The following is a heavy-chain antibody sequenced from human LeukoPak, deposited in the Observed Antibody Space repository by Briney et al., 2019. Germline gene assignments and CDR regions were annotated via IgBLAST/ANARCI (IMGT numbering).Heavy chain of an antibody. D-gene: IGHD1-26*01. V-gene: IGHV3-33*01. CDR2: IWYDGSNK. CDR3: ARGPKVGATADLFDY. J-gene: IGHJ4*02. CDR1: GFIFSSHG. Sequence: GRSLRLSCAASGFIFSSHGMNWVRQTPGKGLEWVAVIWYDGSNKYYADSVKGRFIIPRDNSKNTLYLQMNSLRPEDTAVYYCARGPKVGATADLFDYWGQGTLVTVSS.